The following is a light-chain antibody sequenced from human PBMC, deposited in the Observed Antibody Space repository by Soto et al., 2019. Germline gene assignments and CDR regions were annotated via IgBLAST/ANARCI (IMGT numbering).Light chain of an antibody. J-gene: IGKJ3*01. CDR3: QQGNSYPRT. CDR2: AAS. Sequence: IQLTQSPSSLSASVGDRVTITCRASQGISSYVAWYQQKPGKGPKLLIYAASTLQSGVPSRFSGSGSGTDFTLTISSLQPEDFATYYCQQGNSYPRTFSPGTKVDIK. CDR1: QGISSY. V-gene: IGKV1-9*01.